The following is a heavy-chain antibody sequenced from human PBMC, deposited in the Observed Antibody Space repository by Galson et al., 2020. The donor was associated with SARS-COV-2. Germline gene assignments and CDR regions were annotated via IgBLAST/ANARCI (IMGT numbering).Heavy chain of an antibody. Sequence: GESLKISCAASGFTFSSYAMHWVRQATGKGLEWVAVISYDGSNKYYADSVKGRFTISRDNSKNTLYLQMNSLRAEDTAVYYCARASGSYYAWDYYYGMDVWGQGTTVTVSS. CDR1: GFTFSSYA. V-gene: IGHV3-30*04. CDR3: ARASGSYYAWDYYYGMDV. D-gene: IGHD1-26*01. CDR2: ISYDGSNK. J-gene: IGHJ6*02.